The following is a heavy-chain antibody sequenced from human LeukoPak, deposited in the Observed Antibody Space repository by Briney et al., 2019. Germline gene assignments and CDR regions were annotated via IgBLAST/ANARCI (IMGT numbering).Heavy chain of an antibody. J-gene: IGHJ3*02. CDR2: ILYDGSNK. CDR1: GFAFSSYS. V-gene: IGHV3-30-3*01. CDR3: AKDPTLAAFDI. Sequence: GGSLRLSCAASGFAFSSYSMHWVRQAPGKGLEWVALILYDGSNKYYADSVKGRFTISRDNSKNTLYLQMNSLRAEDTAVYYCAKDPTLAAFDIWGQGTMVTVSS.